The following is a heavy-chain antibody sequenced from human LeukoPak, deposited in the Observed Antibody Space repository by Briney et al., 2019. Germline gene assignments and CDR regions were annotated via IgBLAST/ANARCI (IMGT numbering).Heavy chain of an antibody. D-gene: IGHD2-15*01. V-gene: IGHV1-18*04. J-gene: IGHJ4*02. Sequence: ASVKVSCKASGYTFTSYGISWVRQAPGQGLEWMGWIGAYNGNTNYAQKLQGRVTMTTDTSTSTAYMELRSLRSDDTAVYYCARSYDYNIVVVVAAPGPFWDYWGQGTLVTVSS. CDR3: ARSYDYNIVVVVAAPGPFWDY. CDR2: IGAYNGNT. CDR1: GYTFTSYG.